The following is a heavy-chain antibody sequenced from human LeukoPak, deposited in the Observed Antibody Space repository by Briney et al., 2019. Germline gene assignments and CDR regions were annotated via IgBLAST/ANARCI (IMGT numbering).Heavy chain of an antibody. Sequence: GGSLRLSCAASGFTFSSYSMNWVRQAPGKGLEWVSYISSSSSTIYYADSVKGRFTISRDNAKNSLYLQVNSLRAEDTAVYYCARDGGGFFDYWGQGTLVTVSS. CDR3: ARDGGGFFDY. CDR2: ISSSSSTI. CDR1: GFTFSSYS. D-gene: IGHD1-26*01. V-gene: IGHV3-48*04. J-gene: IGHJ4*02.